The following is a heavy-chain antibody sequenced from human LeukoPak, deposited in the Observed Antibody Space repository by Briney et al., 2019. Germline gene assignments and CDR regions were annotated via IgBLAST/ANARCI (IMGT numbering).Heavy chain of an antibody. V-gene: IGHV3-30*03. Sequence: GRSLRLSCAASGFTFSSYGMHWVRQAPGKGLEWVAVISYDGSNKYYADSVKGRFTISRDNAKNSLYLQMNSLRAEDTAVYYCASAPSARPFGYWGQGTLVTVSS. J-gene: IGHJ4*02. CDR1: GFTFSSYG. CDR2: ISYDGSNK. CDR3: ASAPSARPFGY. D-gene: IGHD6-6*01.